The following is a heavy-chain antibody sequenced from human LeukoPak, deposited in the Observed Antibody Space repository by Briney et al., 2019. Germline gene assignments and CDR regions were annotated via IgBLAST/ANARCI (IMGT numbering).Heavy chain of an antibody. J-gene: IGHJ6*03. V-gene: IGHV4-59*07. CDR3: ARGGYRSYYYVDV. D-gene: IGHD3-16*02. CDR1: VGPISTYF. Sequence: SDTLSLTCRVSVGPISTYFWICIRQAPGKGLDWIGYMYYTGSSNYNPSLQSRVAISIDTSKNEFPLKLTSVTPADTAGYYCARGGYRSYYYVDVWGKGTTVIVSS. CDR2: MYYTGSS.